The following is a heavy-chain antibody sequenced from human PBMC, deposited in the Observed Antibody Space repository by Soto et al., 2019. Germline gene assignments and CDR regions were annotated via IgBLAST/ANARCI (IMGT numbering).Heavy chain of an antibody. D-gene: IGHD6-13*01. CDR2: INHSGST. V-gene: IGHV4-34*01. Sequence: PSETLSLTCAVYVGSFSGYYWSWIRQPPGKGLEWIGEINHSGSTNYNPSLKSRVTISVDTSKNQFSLKLSSVTAADTAVYYCAREIAAAGGGDWFDPWGQGTLVTVSS. CDR3: AREIAAAGGGDWFDP. J-gene: IGHJ5*02. CDR1: VGSFSGYY.